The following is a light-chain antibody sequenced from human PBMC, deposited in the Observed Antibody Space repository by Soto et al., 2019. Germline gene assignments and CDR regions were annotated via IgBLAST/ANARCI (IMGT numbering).Light chain of an antibody. Sequence: QSVLTQPPSVSAAPGQKVTVSCSGSRSNIGNNAVAWYQHLPGTAPKLLIYDNDKRPSGISDRFSASKSGTSATLAITGLQTGDEADYYCETWDSSASAGVFGGGTTLTVL. V-gene: IGLV1-51*01. CDR1: RSNIGNNA. CDR3: ETWDSSASAGV. J-gene: IGLJ3*02. CDR2: DND.